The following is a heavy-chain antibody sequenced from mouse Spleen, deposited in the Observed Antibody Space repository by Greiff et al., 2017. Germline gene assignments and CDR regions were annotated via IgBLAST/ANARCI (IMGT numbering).Heavy chain of an antibody. CDR1: GYAFSSSW. Sequence: VQLQQSGPELVKPGASVKISCKASGYAFSSSWMNWVKQRPGKGLEWIGRIYPGDGDTNYNGKFKGKATLTADKSSSTAYMQLSSLTSEDSAVYFCARWEVRYAMDYWGQGTSVTVSS. D-gene: IGHD2-14*01. V-gene: IGHV1-82*01. CDR2: IYPGDGDT. CDR3: ARWEVRYAMDY. J-gene: IGHJ4*01.